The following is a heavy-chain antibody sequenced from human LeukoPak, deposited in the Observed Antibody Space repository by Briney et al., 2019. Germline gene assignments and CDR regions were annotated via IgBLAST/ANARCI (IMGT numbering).Heavy chain of an antibody. D-gene: IGHD6-13*01. CDR1: GFTFSSYG. CDR2: ISGSGGST. V-gene: IGHV3-23*01. J-gene: IGHJ4*02. CDR3: AKVDGVRAAPGRGRVDS. Sequence: GGSLRLSCAASGFTFSSYGMSWVRQAPGKGPEWVSAISGSGGSTYDADSVKGRFTVSRDNSKSTLYLQLNSLRVEDTAVYYCAKVDGVRAAPGRGRVDSWGQGTLVTVSS.